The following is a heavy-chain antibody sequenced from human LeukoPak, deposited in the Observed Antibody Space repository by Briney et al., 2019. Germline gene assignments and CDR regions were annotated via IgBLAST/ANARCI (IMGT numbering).Heavy chain of an antibody. CDR1: GGTFSSYA. V-gene: IGHV1-69*05. D-gene: IGHD3-22*01. CDR2: IIPIFGTA. Sequence: SVKVSCKASGGTFSSYAISWVRQAPGQGLEWMGRIIPIFGTANYAQKFQGRVTITTDESTSTADMELSSLRSEDTAVYYCRRDSSGPKWGFDYWGQGTLVTVSS. CDR3: RRDSSGPKWGFDY. J-gene: IGHJ4*02.